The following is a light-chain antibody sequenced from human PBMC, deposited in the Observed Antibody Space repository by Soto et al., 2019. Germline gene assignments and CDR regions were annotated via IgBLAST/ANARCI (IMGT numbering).Light chain of an antibody. V-gene: IGKV3-20*01. J-gene: IGKJ1*01. CDR3: QLYGTSVWT. CDR2: GAS. CDR1: QSVNSNY. Sequence: EIVLTQSPGTLSLSPGERATLSCRASQSVNSNYLTWYQQKPGQAPRLLIYGASSRATDIPDRFSGSGSGTDFTLTINRLETADFVVYYSQLYGTSVWTFGQGTKVEIK.